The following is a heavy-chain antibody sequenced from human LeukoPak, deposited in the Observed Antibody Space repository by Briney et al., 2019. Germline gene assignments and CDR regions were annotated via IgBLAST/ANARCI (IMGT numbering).Heavy chain of an antibody. Sequence: TSGTLSLTCTVSGGSITGYFWSWIRQPPGKGLEWIGYIYYSGSTNYNPSLKSRVTILVDTSKHQFSLELTSVTAADTAVYSCAKSGFSSGWYACWGQGTLVTVSS. J-gene: IGHJ5*01. CDR3: AKSGFSSGWYAC. CDR2: IYYSGST. D-gene: IGHD6-19*01. V-gene: IGHV4-59*01. CDR1: GGSITGYF.